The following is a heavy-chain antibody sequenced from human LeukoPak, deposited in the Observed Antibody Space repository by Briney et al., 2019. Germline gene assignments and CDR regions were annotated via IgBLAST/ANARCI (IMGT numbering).Heavy chain of an antibody. J-gene: IGHJ4*02. CDR1: GFTFSNHA. CDR2: ISYDGSDK. Sequence: GRSLRLSCAASGFTFSNHAMHWVRQAPGKGLEWVAAISYDGSDKYYADSVKGRFTISRDNSKNTLYLQMNSLRVEDTAVYYCKEVDYWGQGTLVTVSS. CDR3: KEVDY. V-gene: IGHV3-30*04.